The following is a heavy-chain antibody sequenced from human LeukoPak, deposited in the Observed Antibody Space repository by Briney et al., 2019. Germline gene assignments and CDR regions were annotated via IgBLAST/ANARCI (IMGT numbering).Heavy chain of an antibody. V-gene: IGHV4-39*01. J-gene: IGHJ4*02. CDR1: GGSISSSSYY. D-gene: IGHD6-19*01. Sequence: SEALSLTCTVSGGSISSSSYYWGWIRQPPGKGLEWIGSIYYSGSTYYNPSLKSRVTISVDTSKNQFSLKLSSVTAADTAVYYCARTGYSSGFLQLYFDYWGQGTLVTVSS. CDR2: IYYSGST. CDR3: ARTGYSSGFLQLYFDY.